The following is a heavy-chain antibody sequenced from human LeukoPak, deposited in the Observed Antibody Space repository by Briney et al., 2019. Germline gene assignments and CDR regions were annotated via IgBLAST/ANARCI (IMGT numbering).Heavy chain of an antibody. V-gene: IGHV1-2*02. D-gene: IGHD1-14*01. CDR3: ARAFEPTSKGLPTFYYYCMDV. Sequence: GASVKVSCKASGYTFSGYYMHWVRQAPGQGLEWMGWINPNSGGTNYAQKFQGRVTLTRDTSITTAYMELSRLRSDDTAVYYCARAFEPTSKGLPTFYYYCMDVWGKGTTVTVSS. J-gene: IGHJ6*03. CDR2: INPNSGGT. CDR1: GYTFSGYY.